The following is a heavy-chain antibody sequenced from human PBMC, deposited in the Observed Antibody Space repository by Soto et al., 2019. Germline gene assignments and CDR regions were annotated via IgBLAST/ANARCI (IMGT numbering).Heavy chain of an antibody. CDR2: IYYNGST. Sequence: QVQLQESGPGLVKPSQTLSLTCTVSGGSISSGDYYWSWIRQPPGKGLEWIGYIYYNGSTYYNPSPKRRVTISVDTSKHQVSLKLSAVTAADTAGYYWARVDSSGYQPFDYWGQGTLVTVSS. CDR1: GGSISSGDYY. V-gene: IGHV4-30-4*01. CDR3: ARVDSSGYQPFDY. J-gene: IGHJ4*02. D-gene: IGHD3-22*01.